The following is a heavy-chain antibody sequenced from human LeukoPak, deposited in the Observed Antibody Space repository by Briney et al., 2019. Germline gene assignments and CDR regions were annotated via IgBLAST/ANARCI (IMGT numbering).Heavy chain of an antibody. CDR1: GGSFSGYY. CDR3: ARERYYYYYMDV. J-gene: IGHJ6*03. Sequence: SETLSLTCAVYGGSFSGYYWSWIRQPPGKGVEWIGEINHSGSTNYNPSLKSRVTISVDTSKNQFSLKLSSVTAADTAVYYCARERYYYYYMDVWGKGTTVTVSS. CDR2: INHSGST. V-gene: IGHV4-34*01.